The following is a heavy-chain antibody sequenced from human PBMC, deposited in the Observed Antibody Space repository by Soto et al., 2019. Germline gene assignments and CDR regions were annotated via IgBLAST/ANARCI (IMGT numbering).Heavy chain of an antibody. V-gene: IGHV1-69*01. D-gene: IGHD2-8*01. J-gene: IGHJ5*02. CDR2: IIPILGTT. CDR3: AKKNPHGDSNKAWLDP. CDR1: GGTFVSSA. Sequence: QVQLLQSGPELREPGSSVRVSCTPSGGTFVSSAFAWVRQAPGGKIEWMGGIIPILGTTKYSEKFLGRLTLRADDSSRTAYLELNSLALDDTAAYFCAKKNPHGDSNKAWLDPWGPGTLVTVST.